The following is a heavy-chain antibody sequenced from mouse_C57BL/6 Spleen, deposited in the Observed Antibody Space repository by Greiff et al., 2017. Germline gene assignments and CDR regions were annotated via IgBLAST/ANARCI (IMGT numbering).Heavy chain of an antibody. Sequence: VQLKESGGDLVKPGGSLKLSCAASGFTFSSYGMSWVRQTPDKRLEWVATISSGGSYTYYPDSVKGRFTISRDNAKNTLYLQMSSLKSEDTAMYYCASGRIYYGNYGFAYWGQGTLVTVSA. CDR1: GFTFSSYG. CDR2: ISSGGSYT. J-gene: IGHJ3*01. D-gene: IGHD2-1*01. V-gene: IGHV5-6*01. CDR3: ASGRIYYGNYGFAY.